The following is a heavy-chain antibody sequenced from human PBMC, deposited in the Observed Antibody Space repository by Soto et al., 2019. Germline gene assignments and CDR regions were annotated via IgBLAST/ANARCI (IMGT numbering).Heavy chain of an antibody. CDR3: ARGGDIVRMGYANWFDP. CDR2: INAGNGNT. V-gene: IGHV1-3*01. Sequence: QVQLVQSGAEVKKPGASVKVSFKASGYTFTSYAMNWVRQAPGQRLEWMGWINAGNGNTKYSQKFQGRVTITRDTSASTAYMELSSLRAEDTAVYYCARGGDIVRMGYANWFDPWGQGTLVTGSS. CDR1: GYTFTSYA. D-gene: IGHD2-8*01. J-gene: IGHJ5*02.